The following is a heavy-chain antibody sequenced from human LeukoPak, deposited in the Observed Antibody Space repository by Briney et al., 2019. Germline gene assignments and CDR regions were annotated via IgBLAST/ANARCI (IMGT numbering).Heavy chain of an antibody. Sequence: AGSLRLSCAASGFTFSSYAMSWVRQPPGKGLEWVSAISGSGDNPYYADSVKGRFTISRDNSKNTLYLQMNSLRAEDTALYYCAKILGSYWTPGYDYWGQGTLVTVSS. D-gene: IGHD1-26*01. CDR2: ISGSGDNP. CDR3: AKILGSYWTPGYDY. J-gene: IGHJ4*02. CDR1: GFTFSSYA. V-gene: IGHV3-23*01.